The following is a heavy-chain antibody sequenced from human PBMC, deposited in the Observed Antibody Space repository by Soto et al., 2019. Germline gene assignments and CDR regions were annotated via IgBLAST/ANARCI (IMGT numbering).Heavy chain of an antibody. CDR3: ARGVWVTDGGMNYYYYYMDV. J-gene: IGHJ6*03. Sequence: QVQLVQSGAEVQKPGSSLRVSCEASGGTLSSYTFNWVRQAPGQGLEWMGRIIPVLNITNYAQNFKGRVPITADKYTSTVYMELSSLRSDDSAIYSCARGVWVTDGGMNYYYYYMDVWGKGSTVTVSS. CDR1: GGTLSSYT. CDR2: IIPVLNIT. V-gene: IGHV1-69*02. D-gene: IGHD2-21*02.